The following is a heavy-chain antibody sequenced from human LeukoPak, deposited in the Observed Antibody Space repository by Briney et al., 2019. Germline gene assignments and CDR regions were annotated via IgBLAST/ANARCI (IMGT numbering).Heavy chain of an antibody. D-gene: IGHD3-16*01. CDR2: IYPGDSDT. J-gene: IGHJ2*01. CDR3: ASRTAYMEYFDL. CDR1: GFNFTTYW. V-gene: IGHV5-51*01. Sequence: GESLKISCKGLGFNFTTYWIGWVRQMPGRGLEWMGTIYPGDSDTRYSPSFQGQVTVSADKSTSVAYLQWSSLKASDDAIYYRASRTAYMEYFDLWGRGTLVAVSS.